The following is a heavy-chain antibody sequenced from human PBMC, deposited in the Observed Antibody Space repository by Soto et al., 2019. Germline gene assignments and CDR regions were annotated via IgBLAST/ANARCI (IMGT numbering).Heavy chain of an antibody. Sequence: QVQLVQSGAEVKKPGASVKVSCKASGYTFTSYGISWVRQAPGQGLEWRGWISAYNGNTNYAQKLQGSVTMTTDTSSSPASMELTSMRSADTAVYYWARDGDASRSSFDNCGQGTLVTVSS. J-gene: IGHJ4*02. CDR2: ISAYNGNT. CDR3: ARDGDASRSSFDN. V-gene: IGHV1-18*01. D-gene: IGHD6-13*01. CDR1: GYTFTSYG.